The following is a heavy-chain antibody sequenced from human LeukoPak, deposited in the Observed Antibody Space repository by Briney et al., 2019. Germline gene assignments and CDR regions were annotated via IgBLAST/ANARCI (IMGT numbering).Heavy chain of an antibody. CDR3: ARDGRYCSGGSCYSPHN. CDR2: VIPIFGTA. Sequence: SVKVSCKASGGTFSSYAISWVRQAPGQGLEWMGRVIPIFGTANYAQKFQGRVTITTDESTSTAYMELSSLRSEGTAVYYCARDGRYCSGGSCYSPHNWGQGTLVTVSS. CDR1: GGTFSSYA. J-gene: IGHJ1*01. D-gene: IGHD2-15*01. V-gene: IGHV1-69*05.